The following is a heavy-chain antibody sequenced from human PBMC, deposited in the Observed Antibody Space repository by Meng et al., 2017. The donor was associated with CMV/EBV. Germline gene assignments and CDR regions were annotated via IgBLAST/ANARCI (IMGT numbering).Heavy chain of an antibody. V-gene: IGHV4-34*01. CDR2: INHSGGT. J-gene: IGHJ5*02. CDR3: ARGVGGWFDP. CDR1: GGSFSGYY. Sequence: QVQLQQWGAGLLQPSETLSLTCAVYGGSFSGYYWSLIRQPPGKGLEWIGEINHSGGTNYNPSLKSRVTISVDTSKNQFSLKLSSVTAADTAVYYCARGVGGWFDPWGQGTLVTVSS. D-gene: IGHD1-26*01.